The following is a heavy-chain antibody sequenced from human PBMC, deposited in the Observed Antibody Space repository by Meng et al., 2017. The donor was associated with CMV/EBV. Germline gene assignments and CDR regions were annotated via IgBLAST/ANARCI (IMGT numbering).Heavy chain of an antibody. CDR1: GYTFTGYY. CDR2: INPNSGGT. V-gene: IGHV1-2*02. CDR3: ARDRGYYGSGSYQFDP. Sequence: GYTFTGYYMHWVRQAPGQGLEWMGWINPNSGGTNYAQKFQSRVTMTRDTSISTAYMELSRLRSDDTAVYYCARDRGYYGSGSYQFDPWGQGTLVTVSS. D-gene: IGHD3-10*01. J-gene: IGHJ5*02.